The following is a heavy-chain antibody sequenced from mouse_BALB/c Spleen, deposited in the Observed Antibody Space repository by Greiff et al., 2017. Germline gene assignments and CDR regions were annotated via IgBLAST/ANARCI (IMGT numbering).Heavy chain of an antibody. J-gene: IGHJ3*01. D-gene: IGHD2-1*01. Sequence: QVQLQQSGPELVRPGVSVKISCKGSGYTFTDYAMHWVKQSHAKSLEWIGVISNYSGNTNYNQKFKGKATMTVDKSSSTAYMELARLTSEDSAIYYCAREEDGNFAYWGQGTLVTVSA. CDR3: AREEDGNFAY. CDR2: ISNYSGNT. CDR1: GYTFTDYA. V-gene: IGHV1-67*01.